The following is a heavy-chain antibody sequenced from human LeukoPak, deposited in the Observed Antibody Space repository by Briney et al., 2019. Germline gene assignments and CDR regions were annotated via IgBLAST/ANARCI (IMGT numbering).Heavy chain of an antibody. CDR1: GFTVSSSY. D-gene: IGHD4-17*01. J-gene: IGHJ4*02. Sequence: GGSLRLSCAASGFTVSSSYMYWVRQAPGKGLEWVSVIYSGGSTYYADSVRGRFTISRDNSKNTLYLQMNNLRAEDTAVYYCARGEDYGDYFDYWGQGTLVTVSS. CDR3: ARGEDYGDYFDY. V-gene: IGHV3-53*01. CDR2: IYSGGST.